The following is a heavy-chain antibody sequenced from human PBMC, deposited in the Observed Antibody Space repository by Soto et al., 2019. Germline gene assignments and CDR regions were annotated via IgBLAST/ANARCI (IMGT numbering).Heavy chain of an antibody. CDR2: ISGSGGST. V-gene: IGHV3-23*01. J-gene: IGHJ4*02. Sequence: EVQLLESGGGLVQPGGSLRLSCAASGFSFSSYAMSWVRQAPGKGLEWVSAISGSGGSTYYADSVKGRFTISRDNSKNTLYLQMNSLRSEDTAVYYCAKDLPMTTVTTNGYWGQGTLVTVSS. CDR1: GFSFSSYA. CDR3: AKDLPMTTVTTNGY. D-gene: IGHD4-17*01.